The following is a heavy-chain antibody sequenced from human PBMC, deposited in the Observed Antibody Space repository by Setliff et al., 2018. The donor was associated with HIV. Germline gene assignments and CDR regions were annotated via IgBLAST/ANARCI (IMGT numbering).Heavy chain of an antibody. CDR1: GDTLSSYA. D-gene: IGHD6-19*01. CDR3: ARDGLLVAGIRFDY. J-gene: IGHJ4*01. CDR2: IIPAFGTA. Sequence: GASVKVSCKTSGDTLSSYAVSWVRQAPGQGLEWMGGIIPAFGTANYAQKFQGRVTITTDESTSTAYMELSGLRSEDTAVYFCARDGLLVAGIRFDYWGQGTLVTVSS. V-gene: IGHV1-69*05.